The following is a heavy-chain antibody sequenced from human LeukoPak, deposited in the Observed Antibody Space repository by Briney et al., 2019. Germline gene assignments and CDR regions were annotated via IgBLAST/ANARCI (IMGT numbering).Heavy chain of an antibody. CDR1: GFTFSSYW. CDR3: ARVRDDFWSTYFDY. Sequence: GGSLRLSCAATGFTFSSYWMSWVRQAPGKGLQSVANIKQDGSEKYYVDSVKGRFTISRDNAKNSLYLQMNSLRAEDTAVYYCARVRDDFWSTYFDYWGQGTLVTVSS. CDR2: IKQDGSEK. V-gene: IGHV3-7*01. J-gene: IGHJ4*02. D-gene: IGHD3-3*01.